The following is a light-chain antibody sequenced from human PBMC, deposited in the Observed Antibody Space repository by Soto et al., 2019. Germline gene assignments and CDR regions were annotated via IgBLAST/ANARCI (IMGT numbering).Light chain of an antibody. CDR1: SSDIGGYPY. J-gene: IGLJ2*01. CDR3: CSYAGSFV. Sequence: QSVLTQPRSVSGSPGQSITISCTGTSSDIGGYPYVSWYQHHPGKAPKLMIYDVSKRPSGVPDRFSGSKSGNTASLTISGLQAEDEAAYYCCSYAGSFVFGGGTQLTV. CDR2: DVS. V-gene: IGLV2-11*01.